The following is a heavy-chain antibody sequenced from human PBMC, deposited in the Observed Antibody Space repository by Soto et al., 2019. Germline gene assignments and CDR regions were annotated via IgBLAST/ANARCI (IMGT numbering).Heavy chain of an antibody. CDR2: IRSKVYGGTT. D-gene: IGHD6-13*01. CDR1: GFTFGDYA. V-gene: IGHV3-49*03. Sequence: PGGSLRLSCIASGFTFGDYAMSWFRQAPGKGLEWVGFIRSKVYGGTTDYAAPVKGRFTISRDDSKNTLYLQMNSLKTEDTAVYYCTTDKASSSWDEINYYYYYGMDVWGQGTTVTVSS. CDR3: TTDKASSSWDEINYYYYYGMDV. J-gene: IGHJ6*02.